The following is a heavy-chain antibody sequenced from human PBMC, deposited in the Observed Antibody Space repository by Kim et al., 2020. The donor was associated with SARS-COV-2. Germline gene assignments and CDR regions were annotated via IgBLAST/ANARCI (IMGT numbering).Heavy chain of an antibody. CDR2: IYYSGST. V-gene: IGHV4-59*01. Sequence: SETLSLTCTVSGGSISSYFWSWIRQPPGKGLEWIGYIYYSGSTNYNPSLRSRVTISVDTSKNQFSLKLSSVTAADTAVYYCARDLYVSGGHWFDPWGPGTLVTVSS. CDR3: ARDLYVSGGHWFDP. CDR1: GGSISSYF. J-gene: IGHJ5*02. D-gene: IGHD3-10*01.